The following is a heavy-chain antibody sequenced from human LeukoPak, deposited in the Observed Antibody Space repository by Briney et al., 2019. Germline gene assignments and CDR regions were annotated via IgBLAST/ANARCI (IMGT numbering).Heavy chain of an antibody. J-gene: IGHJ4*02. V-gene: IGHV1-69*13. Sequence: SVKVSCKASGYTFTSYGISWVRQAPGQGLEWMGGITPIFGTAHYAQKFQGRVTITADESTSTAYMDLSSLRSEDTAVYYCARAYMTATRHFDYWGQGTLVTISS. CDR3: ARAYMTATRHFDY. CDR1: GYTFTSYG. D-gene: IGHD2-21*02. CDR2: ITPIFGTA.